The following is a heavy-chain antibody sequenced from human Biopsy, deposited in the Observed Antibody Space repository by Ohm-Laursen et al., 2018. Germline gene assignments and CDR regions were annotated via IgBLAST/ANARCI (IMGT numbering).Heavy chain of an antibody. Sequence: SLRLSCAATGFTFSDYYMNWIRQAPGKGLEWVSFITNTGRTVYADSVKGQFTISRDNADNSLHLQMKSLRAEDTAVYYYARELGNGMDVWGQGTPVTVSS. J-gene: IGHJ6*02. CDR2: ITNTGRTV. V-gene: IGHV3-11*01. CDR1: GFTFSDYY. CDR3: ARELGNGMDV.